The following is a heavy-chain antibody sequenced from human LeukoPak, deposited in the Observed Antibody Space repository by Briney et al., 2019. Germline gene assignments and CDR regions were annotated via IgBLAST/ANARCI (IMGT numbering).Heavy chain of an antibody. J-gene: IGHJ4*02. CDR1: GFTFSSYA. CDR2: ISYDGSNK. V-gene: IGHV3-30-3*01. Sequence: GGSLRLSCAASGFTFSSYAMPWVRQAPGKGLEWVAVISYDGSNKYYADSVKGRFTISRDNSKNTLYLQMNSLRAEDTAVYYCARLALAARNFDYWGQGTLVTVSS. CDR3: ARLALAARNFDY. D-gene: IGHD6-6*01.